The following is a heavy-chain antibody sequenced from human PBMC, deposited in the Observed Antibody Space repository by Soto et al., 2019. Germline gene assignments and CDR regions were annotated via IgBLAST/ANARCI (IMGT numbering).Heavy chain of an antibody. CDR3: AKSRDGYNSDYYYYGMDV. V-gene: IGHV3-23*01. CDR1: GFTFTDYA. J-gene: IGHJ6*02. CDR2: IGGRGSHT. Sequence: GGSLRLSCAASGFTFTDYAMSWVRQAPGKGLECVSIIGGRGSHTSYADSVKGRFTISRDNSKNTLYLQMNSLRAEDTAVYYCAKSRDGYNSDYYYYGMDVWGQGTTVTVSS. D-gene: IGHD5-12*01.